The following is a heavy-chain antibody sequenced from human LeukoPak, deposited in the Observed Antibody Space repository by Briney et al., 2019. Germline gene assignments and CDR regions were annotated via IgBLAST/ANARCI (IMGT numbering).Heavy chain of an antibody. CDR1: GGSISSSSYY. V-gene: IGHV4-39*07. J-gene: IGHJ4*02. CDR3: AREFRAAAGTDFDY. CDR2: IYYSGST. D-gene: IGHD6-13*01. Sequence: PSETLSLTCTVSGGSISSSSYYWGWIRQPPGKGLEWIGSIYYSGSTYYNPSLKSRVTMSVDTSKNQFSLKLSSVTAADTAVYYCAREFRAAAGTDFDYWGQGTLVTVSS.